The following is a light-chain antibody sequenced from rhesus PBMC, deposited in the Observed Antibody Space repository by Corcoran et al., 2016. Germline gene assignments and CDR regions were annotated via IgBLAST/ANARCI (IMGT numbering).Light chain of an antibody. Sequence: QPVLTQPSSHSPSLGAPARLTCTLSSGFSVGDFWIQWYQQKPGSPPRYLLYYHSDSDKHQGSGVPSRFSGSNDASANAGILHISGLQPEDEADYYCCTWHGNSKTHVFGSGTKLTVL. J-gene: IGLJ6*01. CDR2: YHSDSDK. CDR1: SGFSVGDFW. V-gene: IGLV5-95*01. CDR3: CTWHGNSKTHV.